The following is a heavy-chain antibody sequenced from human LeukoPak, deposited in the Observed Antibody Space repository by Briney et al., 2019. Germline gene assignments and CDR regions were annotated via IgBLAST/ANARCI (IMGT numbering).Heavy chain of an antibody. CDR3: ARDLGYSGYDSYFDY. V-gene: IGHV3-69-1*02. D-gene: IGHD5-12*01. J-gene: IGHJ4*02. CDR2: ILSISTI. Sequence: SGGSLRLSCAASGFTFSDYYMNWVRQAPGKGLEWVSSILSISTIYFADSVKGRFTISRDNAKNSLYLQMNSLRAKDTAVYYCARDLGYSGYDSYFDYWGQGTLVTVSS. CDR1: GFTFSDYY.